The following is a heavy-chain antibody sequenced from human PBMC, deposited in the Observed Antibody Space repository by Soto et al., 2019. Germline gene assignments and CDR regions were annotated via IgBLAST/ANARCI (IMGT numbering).Heavy chain of an antibody. CDR2: MHSDVTT. Sequence: EMQLVESGGGLIQPGGSLRLSCAASGFSVTAHSMSWVRQAPGKGLEWVSVMHSDVTTYYADSVKGRFIISRDNSKKSLFLQMNSLRSEDTAFYFCARTTWGYGEPLDSWGQGTLVTVSS. CDR3: ARTTWGYGEPLDS. J-gene: IGHJ4*02. D-gene: IGHD4-17*01. V-gene: IGHV3-53*01. CDR1: GFSVTAHS.